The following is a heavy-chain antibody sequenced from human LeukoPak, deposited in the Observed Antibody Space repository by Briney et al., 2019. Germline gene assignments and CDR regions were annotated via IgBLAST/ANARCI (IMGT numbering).Heavy chain of an antibody. J-gene: IGHJ5*02. D-gene: IGHD3-10*01. Sequence: ASVKVSCKASGYTFTSYGISWVRQAPGQGLEWMGWISAYNGNTNYAQKLQGRVTMTTDTSTSTAYMELRSLRSDDTAVYYCARTRIRFGEYWFDPWGQGTLVTVSS. V-gene: IGHV1-18*01. CDR3: ARTRIRFGEYWFDP. CDR2: ISAYNGNT. CDR1: GYTFTSYG.